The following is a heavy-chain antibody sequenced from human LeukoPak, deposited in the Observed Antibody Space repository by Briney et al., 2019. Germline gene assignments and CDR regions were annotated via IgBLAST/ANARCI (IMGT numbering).Heavy chain of an antibody. V-gene: IGHV1-3*01. CDR3: ARYQTGLDAFDI. CDR2: INAGNGNT. CDR1: GYTFTSYA. J-gene: IGHJ3*02. Sequence: ASVKVSCKASGYTFTSYAMHWVRQAPGQRLEWMGWINAGNGNTKYSQKFQGRVTITRDTSTSTAYMELRSLRSDDTAVYYCARYQTGLDAFDIWGQGTMVTVSS. D-gene: IGHD3-9*01.